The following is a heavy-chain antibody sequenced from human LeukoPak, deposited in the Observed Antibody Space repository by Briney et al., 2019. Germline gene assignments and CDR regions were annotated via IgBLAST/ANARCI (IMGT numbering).Heavy chain of an antibody. J-gene: IGHJ4*02. Sequence: ASMKVSCKASGYTFTGYYMHWVRQAPGQGLEWMGWINPNSGGTNYAQKFQGRVTMTRDTSISTAYMELSRLRSDDTAVYYCARTYYYDSSGYEFDYWGQGTLVTVSS. CDR1: GYTFTGYY. CDR3: ARTYYYDSSGYEFDY. D-gene: IGHD3-22*01. CDR2: INPNSGGT. V-gene: IGHV1-2*02.